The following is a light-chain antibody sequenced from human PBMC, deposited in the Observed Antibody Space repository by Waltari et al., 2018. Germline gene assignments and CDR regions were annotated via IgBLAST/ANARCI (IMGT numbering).Light chain of an antibody. Sequence: EIVMTQSPATLSVSPGERAILSCRASQSIGSHLAWYQQTPGQGPRLLIYGASTRATGIPARFSGRGSGTEFTLTISSLQSEDFAVYFCQQYDNWPRTFGQGTKVEI. CDR3: QQYDNWPRT. CDR2: GAS. V-gene: IGKV3-15*01. CDR1: QSIGSH. J-gene: IGKJ1*01.